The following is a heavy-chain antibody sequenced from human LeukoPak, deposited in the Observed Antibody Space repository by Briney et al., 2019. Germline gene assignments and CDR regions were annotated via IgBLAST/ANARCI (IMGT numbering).Heavy chain of an antibody. V-gene: IGHV3-9*01. J-gene: IGHJ4*02. CDR1: GFTFDDYA. CDR2: ISWNSGSI. CDR3: VGGDY. Sequence: GGSLRLSCAASGFTFDDYAMHWVRQAPGKGLEWVSGISWNSGSIGYADSVKGRFTIPRDNTKNSLYLQMNSLRAEDTAVYYCVGGDYWGQGTLVTVSS.